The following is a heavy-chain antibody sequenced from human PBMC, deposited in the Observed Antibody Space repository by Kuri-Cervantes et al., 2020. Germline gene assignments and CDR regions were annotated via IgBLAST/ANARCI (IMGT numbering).Heavy chain of an antibody. Sequence: GESLKISCAASGFTFSSYGMHWVRRAPGKGLEWVAVISYDGSNKYYADSVKGRLTISRDNSKNTLYLQMNSLRAEDTAVYYCAKRLDPYGPPYGSGSPPGDYWGQGTLVTVSS. CDR2: ISYDGSNK. V-gene: IGHV3-30*18. D-gene: IGHD3-10*01. CDR3: AKRLDPYGPPYGSGSPPGDY. CDR1: GFTFSSYG. J-gene: IGHJ4*02.